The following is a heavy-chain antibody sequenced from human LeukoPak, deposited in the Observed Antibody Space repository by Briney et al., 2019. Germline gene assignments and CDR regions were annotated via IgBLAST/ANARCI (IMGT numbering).Heavy chain of an antibody. CDR1: GGSISSYY. J-gene: IGHJ4*02. D-gene: IGHD3-22*01. V-gene: IGHV4-59*08. CDR3: ARLSPSPRTYYYDSSGYPPNAVFDY. Sequence: PSETLSLTCTVSGGSISSYYWSWIRQPPGKGLEWIGYIYYSGSTNYNPSLKSRATISVDTSKNQFSLKLSSVTAADTAVYYCARLSPSPRTYYYDSSGYPPNAVFDYWGQGTLVTVSS. CDR2: IYYSGST.